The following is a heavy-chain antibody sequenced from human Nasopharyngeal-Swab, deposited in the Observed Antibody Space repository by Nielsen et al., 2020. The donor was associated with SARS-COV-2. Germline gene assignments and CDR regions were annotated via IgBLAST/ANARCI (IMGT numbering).Heavy chain of an antibody. Sequence: GESLKISCAASGFTFNNYNFNWVRQAPGKGLEWVSSISSSSSYIYYADSVKGRFTISRDNAKNSLYLQMNSLRAEDTAVYYCARDGLDYDFWSAYFMDVWGRGTTVTASS. J-gene: IGHJ6*02. D-gene: IGHD3-3*01. CDR2: ISSSSSYI. CDR1: GFTFNNYN. CDR3: ARDGLDYDFWSAYFMDV. V-gene: IGHV3-21*01.